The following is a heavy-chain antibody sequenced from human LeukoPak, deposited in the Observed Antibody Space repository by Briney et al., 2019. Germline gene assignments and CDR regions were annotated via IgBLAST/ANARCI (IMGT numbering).Heavy chain of an antibody. CDR2: IGGRDGST. Sequence: GGSLRLSCAASGFTFSSYGMSWVRQAPGKGLEWVSAIGGRDGSTYYADSVKGRFTISGDNSKNTLYVQMNSLRAEDTAVYYCAKGHYYGSGSLDYWGQGTLVTVSS. CDR3: AKGHYYGSGSLDY. CDR1: GFTFSSYG. V-gene: IGHV3-23*01. D-gene: IGHD3-10*01. J-gene: IGHJ4*02.